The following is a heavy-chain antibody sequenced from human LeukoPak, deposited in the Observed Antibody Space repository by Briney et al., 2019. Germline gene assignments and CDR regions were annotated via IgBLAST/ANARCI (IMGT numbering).Heavy chain of an antibody. D-gene: IGHD3-3*01. CDR1: GGSISGYY. CDR3: ARVLVGSGYYHLADY. J-gene: IGHJ4*02. Sequence: TLETLSLTCTVSGGSISGYYWSWIRQPPGKGLEWIGYIYYSGSTNYNPSLKSRVTISVDTSKNQFSLKLSSVTAADTAVYYCARVLVGSGYYHLADYWGQGTLVTVSS. CDR2: IYYSGST. V-gene: IGHV4-59*01.